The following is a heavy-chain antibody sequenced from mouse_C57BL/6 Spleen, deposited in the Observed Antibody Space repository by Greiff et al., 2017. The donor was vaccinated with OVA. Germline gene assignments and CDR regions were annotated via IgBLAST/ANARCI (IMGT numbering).Heavy chain of an antibody. Sequence: DVKLVESGGGLVKPGGSLKLSCAASGFTFSDYGMHWVRQAPEKGLEWVAYISSGSSTIYYADTVKGRFTISRDNAKNTLFLQMTSLRSEDTAMYYCARSDYYGSTPLPMDYWGQGTSVTVSS. CDR3: ARSDYYGSTPLPMDY. CDR1: GFTFSDYG. J-gene: IGHJ4*01. D-gene: IGHD1-1*01. V-gene: IGHV5-17*01. CDR2: ISSGSSTI.